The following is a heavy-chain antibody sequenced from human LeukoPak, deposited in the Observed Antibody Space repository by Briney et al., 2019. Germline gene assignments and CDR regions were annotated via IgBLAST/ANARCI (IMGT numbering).Heavy chain of an antibody. V-gene: IGHV3-11*01. CDR1: GLTFSDYY. CDR3: ARRQLTSRPVDY. CDR2: ISGSSGTI. J-gene: IGHJ4*02. D-gene: IGHD1-1*01. Sequence: PGGSLRLSCAASGLTFSDYYMSWIRQAPGKGLKWISYISGSSGTIYYGDSVKGRFTISRDNAKNSLYLQMNSLRAEDTAVYYCARRQLTSRPVDYWGQGTLLTVSS.